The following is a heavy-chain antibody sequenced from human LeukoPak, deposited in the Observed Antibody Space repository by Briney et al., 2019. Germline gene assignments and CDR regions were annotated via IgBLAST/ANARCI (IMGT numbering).Heavy chain of an antibody. V-gene: IGHV3-7*01. J-gene: IGHJ5*02. CDR3: ARVLSSWFDP. CDR1: GFTFSSHW. CDR2: IKQDGSEK. Sequence: GGSLRLSCAASGFTFSSHWMSWVRQAPGKGLEWVANIKQDGSEKYYVDSVKGRFTISRDNAKNSLYLQMNSLRAEDTAVYYCARVLSSWFDPWGQGTLVTVSS. D-gene: IGHD2-2*01.